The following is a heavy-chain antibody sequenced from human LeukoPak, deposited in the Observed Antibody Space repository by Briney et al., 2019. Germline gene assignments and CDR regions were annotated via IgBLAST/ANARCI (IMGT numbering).Heavy chain of an antibody. J-gene: IGHJ4*02. D-gene: IGHD3-10*01. CDR1: GFTLDDYA. V-gene: IGHV3-9*03. Sequence: PGRSLRLSCAASGFTLDDYAMHWVRQAPGKGLEWVSGITWNSGNIGYADSVKGRFTISRDNAKNSLFLQMNSLRAEDMALYYCARELWFGELFDYWGQGTLVTVSS. CDR2: ITWNSGNI. CDR3: ARELWFGELFDY.